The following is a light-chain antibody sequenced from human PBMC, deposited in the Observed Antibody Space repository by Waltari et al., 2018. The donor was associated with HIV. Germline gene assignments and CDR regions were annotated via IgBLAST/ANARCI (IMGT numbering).Light chain of an antibody. CDR1: QNINNY. V-gene: IGKV1-39*01. CDR2: GAS. Sequence: DIQMTQSPSSLSGSVGDSVTITCRASQNINNYLSWYQQKPAKAPTLLIYGASSLQRGVSSSFTTTGSGSDFTLTIRGLQPEDFATYYCLQTYSIPFTFGGGTKVEI. J-gene: IGKJ4*01. CDR3: LQTYSIPFT.